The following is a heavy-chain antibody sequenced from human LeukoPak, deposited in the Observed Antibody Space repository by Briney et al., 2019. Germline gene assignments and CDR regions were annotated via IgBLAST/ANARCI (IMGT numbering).Heavy chain of an antibody. CDR3: ARGAAYGSGSYGNWFDP. CDR1: GGSISSSSYY. CDR2: IYYSGST. Sequence: SEILSLTCTVSGGSISSSSYYWGWIRQPPGKGLEWIGSIYYSGSTYYNPSLKSRVTISVDTSKNQFSLKLSSVTAADTAVYYCARGAAYGSGSYGNWFDPWGQGTLVTVSS. J-gene: IGHJ5*02. V-gene: IGHV4-39*07. D-gene: IGHD3-10*01.